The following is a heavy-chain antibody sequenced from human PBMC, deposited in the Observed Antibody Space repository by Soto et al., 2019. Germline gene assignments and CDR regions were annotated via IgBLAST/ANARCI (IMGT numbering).Heavy chain of an antibody. CDR2: IWYDGSNK. J-gene: IGHJ4*02. CDR3: ARGAGSYFDY. D-gene: IGHD1-26*01. V-gene: IGHV3-33*01. CDR1: VFTFISYG. Sequence: PGWSLRLSCASSVFTFISYGMHWVRQAPGKGLEWVAVIWYDGSNKYYADSVKGRFTISRDNSKNTLYLQMNSLRAEDTAVYYCARGAGSYFDYWGQGTLVTVSS.